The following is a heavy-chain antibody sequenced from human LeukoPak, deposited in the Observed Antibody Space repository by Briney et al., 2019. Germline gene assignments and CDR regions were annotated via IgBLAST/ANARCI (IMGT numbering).Heavy chain of an antibody. Sequence: PGRSLRLSCAASGFTFDDYAMHWVRQAAGKGLEWVSGISWNSGSIGYADSVKGRFTISRDNAKNSLYLQMNSLRAEDTALYYCAKGSKVVISKGAFDIWGQGTMVTVSS. J-gene: IGHJ3*02. CDR2: ISWNSGSI. CDR1: GFTFDDYA. D-gene: IGHD3-22*01. CDR3: AKGSKVVISKGAFDI. V-gene: IGHV3-9*01.